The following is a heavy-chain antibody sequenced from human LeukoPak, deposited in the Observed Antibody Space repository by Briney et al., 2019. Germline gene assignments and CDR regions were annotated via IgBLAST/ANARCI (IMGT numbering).Heavy chain of an antibody. CDR1: AGSIRPYY. CDR2: IYYSGFT. CDR3: ARHWGSVWFGESPFDF. Sequence: PSETLSLTCTVSAGSIRPYYRSWIRQPPGKGLEWIGYIYYSGFTNYNPSLESRVTISVGTSKNQFSLKLSSVTAADTAMYYCARHWGSVWFGESPFDFWGQGTLVTVSS. D-gene: IGHD3-10*01. J-gene: IGHJ4*02. V-gene: IGHV4-59*01.